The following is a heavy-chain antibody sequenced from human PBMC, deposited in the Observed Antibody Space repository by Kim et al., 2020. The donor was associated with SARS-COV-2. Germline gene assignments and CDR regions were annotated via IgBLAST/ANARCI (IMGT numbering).Heavy chain of an antibody. CDR3: ALLDGITPIVSEESFDI. Sequence: GGSLRLSCAAPGFTFSNYWMNWVRQAPGKGLVWVSRLSPDGSSAAYANSVRGRFNTSRDNAKNTLFLQMNSLRVEDTAVYYCALLDGITPIVSEESFDIWEQGTKLTV. D-gene: IGHD3-22*01. CDR2: LSPDGSSA. V-gene: IGHV3-74*01. CDR1: GFTFSNYW. J-gene: IGHJ3*02.